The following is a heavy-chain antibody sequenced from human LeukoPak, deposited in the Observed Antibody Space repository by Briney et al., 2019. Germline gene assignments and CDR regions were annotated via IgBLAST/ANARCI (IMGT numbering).Heavy chain of an antibody. V-gene: IGHV3-21*01. CDR2: ISGSSSYI. CDR3: ARDGRGDYCSGGSCLMFDP. CDR1: GFTFSSYS. J-gene: IGHJ5*02. Sequence: GGSLRLSCAASGFTFSSYSLNWVRQAPGKGLEWVSSISGSSSYIYYADSVKGRFTIPRNNAKKSLFLQMNSLRAEDTAVYYCARDGRGDYCSGGSCLMFDPWGQGTLVTVSS. D-gene: IGHD2-15*01.